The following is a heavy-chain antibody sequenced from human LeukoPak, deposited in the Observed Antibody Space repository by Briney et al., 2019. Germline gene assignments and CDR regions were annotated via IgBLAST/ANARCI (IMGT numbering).Heavy chain of an antibody. D-gene: IGHD3-22*01. Sequence: GGSLRLSCAASGFTVSSNEMSWVRQAPGKGLEWVSSISGGSTYYADSRKGRFTISRDNAKNSLYPQMNSLRAEDTAVYYCARETYYYDSSGVSYYYYYMDVWGKGTTVTVSS. CDR2: ISGGST. CDR1: GFTVSSNE. CDR3: ARETYYYDSSGVSYYYYYMDV. V-gene: IGHV3-38-3*01. J-gene: IGHJ6*03.